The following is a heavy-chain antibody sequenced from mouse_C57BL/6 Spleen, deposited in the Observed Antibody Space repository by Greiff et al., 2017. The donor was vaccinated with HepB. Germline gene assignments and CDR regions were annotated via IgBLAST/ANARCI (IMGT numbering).Heavy chain of an antibody. CDR3: ASSYGDDVYYYAMDY. Sequence: QVQLQQPGAELVKPGASVKMSCKASGYTFTSYWITWVKQRPGQGLEWIGDIYPGSGSTNYNEKFKSKATLTVDTSSSTAYMQLSSLTSEDSAVYYCASSYGDDVYYYAMDYWGQGTSVTVSS. V-gene: IGHV1-55*01. D-gene: IGHD2-2*01. J-gene: IGHJ4*01. CDR2: IYPGSGST. CDR1: GYTFTSYW.